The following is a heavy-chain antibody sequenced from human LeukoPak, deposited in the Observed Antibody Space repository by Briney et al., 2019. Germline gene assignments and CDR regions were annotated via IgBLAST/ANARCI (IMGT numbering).Heavy chain of an antibody. CDR2: IWYDGSNK. CDR1: GFTFSSYG. CDR3: ARFRGSYLDY. D-gene: IGHD1-26*01. Sequence: PGRSLRLSCAASGFTFSSYGMHWVRQAPGKGLEWVSVIWYDGSNKYYADSVKCRFTISRDNSKNTLYLQMNSVRAEDTAVYYCARFRGSYLDYWGQGTLVTVSS. J-gene: IGHJ4*02. V-gene: IGHV3-33*01.